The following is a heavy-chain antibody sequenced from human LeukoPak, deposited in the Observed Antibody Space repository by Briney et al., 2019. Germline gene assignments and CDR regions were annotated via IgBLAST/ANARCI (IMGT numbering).Heavy chain of an antibody. Sequence: GGSLRLSCAASGLTVSSNYMSWVRQAPGKGLEWVSVIYSGGSTYYADSVKGRFTISRDNSKNTLYLQMNSLRAEDTAVYYCARRDLGYSGYEDWGQGTLVTVSS. J-gene: IGHJ4*02. CDR1: GLTVSSNY. V-gene: IGHV3-53*01. CDR3: ARRDLGYSGYED. D-gene: IGHD5-12*01. CDR2: IYSGGST.